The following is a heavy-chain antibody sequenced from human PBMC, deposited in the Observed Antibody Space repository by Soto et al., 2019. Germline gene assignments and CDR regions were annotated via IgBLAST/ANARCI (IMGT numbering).Heavy chain of an antibody. D-gene: IGHD1-20*01. CDR3: AGIPEATGWFAP. CDR2: INPHSGGT. V-gene: IGHV1-2*02. CDR1: GYTFTDYF. J-gene: IGHJ5*02. Sequence: ASVKVSCKXSGYTFTDYFMHWVRQAPGQGLEWMGWINPHSGGTNYAQKFQGRVTMTRDTSISTAYMELSGLRSDDTAVYYCAGIPEATGWFAPWGQGTLVTVSS.